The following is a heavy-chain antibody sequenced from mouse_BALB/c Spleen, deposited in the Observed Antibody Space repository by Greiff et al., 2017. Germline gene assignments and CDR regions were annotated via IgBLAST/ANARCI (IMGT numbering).Heavy chain of an antibody. J-gene: IGHJ4*01. CDR1: GYTFTDYA. CDR3: ARRDYRYDVYAMDY. CDR2: ISTYYGDA. V-gene: IGHV1S137*01. D-gene: IGHD2-14*01. Sequence: QVQLQQSGAELVRPGVSVKISCKGSGYTFTDYAMHWVKQSHAKSLEWIGVISTYYGDASYNQKFKGKATMTVDKSSSTAYMELARLTSEDSAIYYCARRDYRYDVYAMDYWGQGTSVTVSS.